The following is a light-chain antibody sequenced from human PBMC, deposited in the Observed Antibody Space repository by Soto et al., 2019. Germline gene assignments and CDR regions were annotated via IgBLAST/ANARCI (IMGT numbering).Light chain of an antibody. Sequence: IVMTQSPDSLSLSPLEGVTLSVMVSQSIRSNLAWYQQRPGQAPRLLMYGASTRADGIPARFTGSGSGTEFTLTISSLQSEDFAVYYCQQYHIWPPWTSGQGTKVDI. CDR1: QSIRSN. CDR3: QQYHIWPPWT. CDR2: GAS. V-gene: IGKV3-15*01. J-gene: IGKJ1*01.